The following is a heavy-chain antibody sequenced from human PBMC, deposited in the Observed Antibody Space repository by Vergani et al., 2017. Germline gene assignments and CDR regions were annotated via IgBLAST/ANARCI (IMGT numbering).Heavy chain of an antibody. D-gene: IGHD1-26*01. CDR3: ARDPRGYGGYPEDYCYGMDV. J-gene: IGHJ6*02. CDR1: GATFRSNT. V-gene: IGHV1-69*04. CDR2: IIPVLGKT. Sequence: QVQLVQSGAEVKKPGSSVKVSCKASGATFRSNTISWVRQVPGQGLEWMGRIIPVLGKTKYAQDFQGRLTITADTSTSTAYMELTSLRSQDTAVYYCARDPRGYGGYPEDYCYGMDVWGQGTTVTVSS.